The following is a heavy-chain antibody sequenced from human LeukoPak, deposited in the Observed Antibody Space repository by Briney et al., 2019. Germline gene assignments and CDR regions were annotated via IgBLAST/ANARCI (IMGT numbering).Heavy chain of an antibody. D-gene: IGHD6-19*01. CDR3: ARGSDSSGWYSSFDY. CDR1: GFTFSSYW. Sequence: GGSLRLSCVVSGFTFSSYWMHWVRQAPGKGLVWVSRIKSDGSGTSYADSVKGRFTISRDNAKNTLYLQMNSLRAEDTAVYYCARGSDSSGWYSSFDYWGQGTLVTVSS. J-gene: IGHJ4*02. CDR2: IKSDGSGT. V-gene: IGHV3-74*01.